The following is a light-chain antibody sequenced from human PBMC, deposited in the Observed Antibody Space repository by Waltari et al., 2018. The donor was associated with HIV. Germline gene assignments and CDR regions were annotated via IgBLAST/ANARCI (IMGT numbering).Light chain of an antibody. CDR3: CSYAGSSTFV. CDR1: SSDVGNYNY. CDR2: DVS. J-gene: IGLJ1*01. Sequence: QSALTQPASVSGSPGQSITISCTGTSSDVGNYNYFSWYKQHPGKAPKLMIYDVSKRPSGVSNRFSGSKSGNTASLTISGLQAEDEADYYCCSYAGSSTFVFGTGTKVTVL. V-gene: IGLV2-23*02.